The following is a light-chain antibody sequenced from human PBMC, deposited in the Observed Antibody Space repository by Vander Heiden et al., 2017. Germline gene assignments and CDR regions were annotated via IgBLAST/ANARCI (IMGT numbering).Light chain of an antibody. J-gene: IGLJ2*01. V-gene: IGLV1-40*01. CDR2: GNS. Sequence: QSVLTPPPSVAAPPGQRVTISCTGSRCNNGAGYDVVWCHQQPRANPKNLLNGNSNRPPGVPDRFSGAKSGSTASLAITGRQAEDEADYYCQSYYGNLSGFVVFGGGTKLTVL. CDR3: QSYYGNLSGFVV. CDR1: RCNNGAGYD.